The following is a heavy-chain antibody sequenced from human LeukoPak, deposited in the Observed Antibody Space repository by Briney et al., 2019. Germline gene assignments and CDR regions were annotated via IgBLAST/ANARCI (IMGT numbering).Heavy chain of an antibody. Sequence: SGTMSLTCTVSGDSINSLDLWSWVRQPPGKGLEWIGEMYLSGTTHSNPSVKSRVTISIDKSKNQFFLNLSSVTAADTAVYYCAGLVGRYSSGLYYYYFDYWGQGTLVTVSS. J-gene: IGHJ4*02. CDR2: MYLSGTT. V-gene: IGHV4-4*02. D-gene: IGHD3-22*01. CDR1: GDSINSLDL. CDR3: AGLVGRYSSGLYYYYFDY.